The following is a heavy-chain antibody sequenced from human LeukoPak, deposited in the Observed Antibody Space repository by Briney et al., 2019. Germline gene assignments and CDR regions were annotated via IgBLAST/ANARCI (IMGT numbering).Heavy chain of an antibody. CDR2: IYTSGTT. V-gene: IGHV4-61*09. CDR3: ARVEGGTYFDYYYMDV. CDR1: GGSISSGSYY. Sequence: SETLSLTCTVSGGSISSGSYYWPWIRQPAGSGLEWIGHIYTSGTTNYNPSLKSRVTISVDTSKKQFSLKLSSVTAADTAVYYCARVEGGTYFDYYYMDVWGKGTTVTVSS. D-gene: IGHD3-16*01. J-gene: IGHJ6*03.